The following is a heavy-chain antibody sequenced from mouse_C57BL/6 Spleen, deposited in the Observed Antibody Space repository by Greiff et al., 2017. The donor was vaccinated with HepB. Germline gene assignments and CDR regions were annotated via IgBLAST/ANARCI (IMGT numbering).Heavy chain of an antibody. D-gene: IGHD1-1*01. CDR3: AREEAYYYYVDY. V-gene: IGHV1-64*01. Sequence: QVQLKQPGAELVKPGASVKLSCKASGYTFTSYWMHWVKQRPGQGLEWIGMIHPNSGSTNYNEKFKSKATLTVDKSSSTAYMQLSSLTSEDSAVYYCAREEAYYYYVDYWGQGTTLTVSS. J-gene: IGHJ2*01. CDR2: IHPNSGST. CDR1: GYTFTSYW.